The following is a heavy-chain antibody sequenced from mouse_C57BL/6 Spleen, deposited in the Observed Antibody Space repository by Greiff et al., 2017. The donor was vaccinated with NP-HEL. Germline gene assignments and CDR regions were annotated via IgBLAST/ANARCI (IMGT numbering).Heavy chain of an antibody. CDR1: GYAFSSYW. D-gene: IGHD1-2*01. Sequence: QVQLQQSGAELVKPGASVKISCKASGYAFSSYWMNWVKQRPGKGLEWIGQIYPGGGGTNYNEKFKGKATLTADKSSSTAYMQLSSLTSADSAVYFCAREGITTVDMDYWGQGTSLTVSS. CDR2: IYPGGGGT. V-gene: IGHV1-80*01. J-gene: IGHJ4*01. CDR3: AREGITTVDMDY.